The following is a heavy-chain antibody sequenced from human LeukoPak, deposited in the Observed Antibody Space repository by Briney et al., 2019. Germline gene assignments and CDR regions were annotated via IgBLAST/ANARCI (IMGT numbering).Heavy chain of an antibody. CDR3: ARMSAVVVHAFDI. V-gene: IGHV4-39*01. CDR2: MYYSGST. J-gene: IGHJ3*02. Sequence: SETLSLTSTVSGGSISSSTYYWGWIRQPPGKGLEWIGSMYYSGSTYYNPSLKSRVTISVDTSKNHFSLKLSSVTAADTAVYYCARMSAVVVHAFDIWGQGTMVTVSS. CDR1: GGSISSSTYY. D-gene: IGHD2-15*01.